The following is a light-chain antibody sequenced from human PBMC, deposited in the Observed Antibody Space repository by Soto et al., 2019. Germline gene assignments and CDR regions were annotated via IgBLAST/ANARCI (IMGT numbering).Light chain of an antibody. J-gene: IGKJ1*01. Sequence: DIQMTQSPSSLSASVGDRITITCRSSQSINNYLNWYQQRPGKAPKVIIYDASSLQSGGPSRFSGSGSGTDFALTISSLQPEDFATYYCQQGFSAPPWTFGQGTKVEI. CDR1: QSINNY. CDR2: DAS. CDR3: QQGFSAPPWT. V-gene: IGKV1-39*01.